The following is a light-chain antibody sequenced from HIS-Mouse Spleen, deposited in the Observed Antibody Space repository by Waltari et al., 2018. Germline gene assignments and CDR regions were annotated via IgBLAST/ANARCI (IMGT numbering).Light chain of an antibody. CDR2: DVS. CDR1: SSDVGGYNY. J-gene: IGLJ2*01. CDR3: SSYTSSSTLDVV. V-gene: IGLV2-14*03. Sequence: QSALTQPASVSGSPGQSITISCTGTSSDVGGYNYVSWYQQPPGKAPKVMIYDVSNRPSGVSNRFSGSKSGNTASLTISGLQAEDEADYYCSSYTSSSTLDVVFGGGTKLTVL.